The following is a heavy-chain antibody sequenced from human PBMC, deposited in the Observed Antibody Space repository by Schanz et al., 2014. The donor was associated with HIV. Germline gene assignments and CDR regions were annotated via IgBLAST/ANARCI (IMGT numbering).Heavy chain of an antibody. CDR2: ISHDGGNK. Sequence: QVQLVESGGGVVQPGRSLRLSCAVSGFTFSSYGMHWVRQAPGKGLEWVAVISHDGGNKHYGDSVKGRFTISRDNSKNTLYLQMSSLRFADTAVYYCARGLYGSSNYGMDVWGQGTTVTVSS. V-gene: IGHV3-30*03. CDR3: ARGLYGSSNYGMDV. D-gene: IGHD6-6*01. J-gene: IGHJ6*02. CDR1: GFTFSSYG.